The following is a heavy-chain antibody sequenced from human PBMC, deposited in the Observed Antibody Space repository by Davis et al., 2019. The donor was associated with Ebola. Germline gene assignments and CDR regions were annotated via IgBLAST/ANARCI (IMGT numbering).Heavy chain of an antibody. CDR3: ARGVSSSWYFLPIGYGMDV. CDR1: GYTFTSYD. Sequence: ASVKVSCKASGYTFTSYDINWVRQATGQGLEWMGWMNPNSGNTGYAQKFQGRVTITRNTSISTAYMELSSLRSEDTAVYYCARGVSSSWYFLPIGYGMDVWGQGTTVTVSS. V-gene: IGHV1-8*03. CDR2: MNPNSGNT. J-gene: IGHJ6*02. D-gene: IGHD6-13*01.